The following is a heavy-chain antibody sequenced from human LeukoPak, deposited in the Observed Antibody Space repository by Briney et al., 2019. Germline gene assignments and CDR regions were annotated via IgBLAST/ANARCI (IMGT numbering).Heavy chain of an antibody. V-gene: IGHV3-15*01. D-gene: IGHD3-16*02. J-gene: IGHJ4*02. Sequence: PGGSLRLSCAASGLTFSNAWMSWVRQAPGQGLELVARIRTKTDGETTDYAAPVKGRFTISRDDSKNTLYLQMNSLKTEDTAVYYCTTDYYDYVWGSYRPDYWGQGTLVTVSS. CDR1: GLTFSNAW. CDR3: TTDYYDYVWGSYRPDY. CDR2: IRTKTDGETT.